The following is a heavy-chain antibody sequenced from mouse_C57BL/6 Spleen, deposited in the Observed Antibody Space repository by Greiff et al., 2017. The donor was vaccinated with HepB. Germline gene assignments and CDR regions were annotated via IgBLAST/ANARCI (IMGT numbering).Heavy chain of an antibody. Sequence: VKLMESGAELVRPGASVKLSCKASGYTFTDYYINWVKQRPGQGLEWIARIYPGSGNTYYNEKFKGKATLTAEKSSSTAYMQLSSLTSEDSAVYFCARRDYGNYVGFAYWGQGTLVTVSA. V-gene: IGHV1-76*01. J-gene: IGHJ3*01. CDR2: IYPGSGNT. CDR1: GYTFTDYY. D-gene: IGHD2-1*01. CDR3: ARRDYGNYVGFAY.